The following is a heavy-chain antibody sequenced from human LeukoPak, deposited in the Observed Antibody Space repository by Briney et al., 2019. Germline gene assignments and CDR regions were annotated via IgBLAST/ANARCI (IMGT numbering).Heavy chain of an antibody. J-gene: IGHJ4*02. D-gene: IGHD6-13*01. CDR2: INPSGGST. CDR3: AREVGSSWYSL. V-gene: IGHV1-46*01. CDR1: GHTFTSYY. Sequence: WASVKVSCKASGHTFTSYYMHWVRQAPGQGLEWMGIINPSGGSTSYAQKFQGRVTMTRDMSTSTVYMELSSLRSEDTAVYYCAREVGSSWYSLWGQGTLVTVSS.